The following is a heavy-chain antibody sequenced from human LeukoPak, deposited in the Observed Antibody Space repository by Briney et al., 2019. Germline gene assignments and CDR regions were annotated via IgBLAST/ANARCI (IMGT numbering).Heavy chain of an antibody. CDR3: TRVYSSDWSGSYFDY. V-gene: IGHV3-72*01. D-gene: IGHD6-13*01. CDR2: SRNKANSYTT. J-gene: IGHJ4*02. Sequence: GGSLRLSCAASGFIFSDYYMDWVRQAPGKGPEWVGRSRNKANSYTTQYAASVKGRFTISRDDSKSSLYLQMNSLKTEDTSVYYCTRVYSSDWSGSYFDYWGQGTPVTVSS. CDR1: GFIFSDYY.